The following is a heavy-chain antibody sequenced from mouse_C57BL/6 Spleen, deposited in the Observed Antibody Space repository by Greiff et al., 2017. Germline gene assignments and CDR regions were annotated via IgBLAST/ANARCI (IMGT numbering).Heavy chain of an antibody. Sequence: VQLQQSVAELVRPGASVKLSCTSSGFNIKNTDMHWVKQRPEQGLEWIGRIDPANGNTNYAPKFQGKATITADTSSNTAYLQLSSLSSEDTAVYYCARGWRGWFAYWGQGTLVTVSA. D-gene: IGHD2-3*01. V-gene: IGHV14-3*01. CDR3: ARGWRGWFAY. CDR1: GFNIKNTD. J-gene: IGHJ3*01. CDR2: IDPANGNT.